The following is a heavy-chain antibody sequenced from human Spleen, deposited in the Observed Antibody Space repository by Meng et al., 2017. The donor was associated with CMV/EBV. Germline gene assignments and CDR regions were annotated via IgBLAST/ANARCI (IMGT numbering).Heavy chain of an antibody. Sequence: SETLSLTCTVSGYSISSGSYRGWNRQPPGKGLGWIGIIYHSGSTYYNPSLKSRITISVDTSKNPFFPKLSSVSAADTAVYYCARINCSGGSCSPQLLYYYYGMDFWGQGTTVTVSS. D-gene: IGHD2-15*01. CDR1: GYSISSGSY. CDR3: ARINCSGGSCSPQLLYYYYGMDF. CDR2: IYHSGST. J-gene: IGHJ6*02. V-gene: IGHV4-38-2*02.